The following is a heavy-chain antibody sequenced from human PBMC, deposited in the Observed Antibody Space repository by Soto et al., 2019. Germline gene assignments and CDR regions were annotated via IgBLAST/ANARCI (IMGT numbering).Heavy chain of an antibody. CDR2: ISSNGGST. CDR1: GFTFSSYA. Sequence: EVQLVESGGGLVQPGGSLRLSCAASGFTFSSYAMHWVRQAPGKGLEYVSAISSNGGSTYYANSVKGRFTISRDNSKNTLYIQMGSLRAEDMAVYYCARGPGATVTLNWGQGTLVTV. V-gene: IGHV3-64*01. J-gene: IGHJ1*01. D-gene: IGHD2-21*02. CDR3: ARGPGATVTLN.